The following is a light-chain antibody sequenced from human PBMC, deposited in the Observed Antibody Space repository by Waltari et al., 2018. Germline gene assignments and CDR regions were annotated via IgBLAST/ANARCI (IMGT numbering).Light chain of an antibody. Sequence: IVLTQSPDTLSLSPGQRATLSCRASQRLSSNHFAWYQQKPGQAPRLLIYDVSSRASGVPDRFSGSGSGTDFTLTISRLEPEDFALYSCQQYGSSPLITFGQGTRLEMK. CDR1: QRLSSNH. V-gene: IGKV3-20*01. J-gene: IGKJ5*01. CDR3: QQYGSSPLIT. CDR2: DVS.